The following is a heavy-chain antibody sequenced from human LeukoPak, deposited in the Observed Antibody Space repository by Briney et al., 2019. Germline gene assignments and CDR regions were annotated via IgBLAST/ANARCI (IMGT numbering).Heavy chain of an antibody. D-gene: IGHD3-22*01. Sequence: SETLSLTCTVSGGSISSSSYYWGWIRQPPGKGLEWIGSIYYSGSTYYNPSLKSRVTISVDTSKNQFSLKLSSVTAADTAVYYCARDSKPIYWYYYDSSGYYWGSWFDPWGQGTLVTVSS. CDR2: IYYSGST. CDR3: ARDSKPIYWYYYDSSGYYWGSWFDP. J-gene: IGHJ5*02. CDR1: GGSISSSSYY. V-gene: IGHV4-39*07.